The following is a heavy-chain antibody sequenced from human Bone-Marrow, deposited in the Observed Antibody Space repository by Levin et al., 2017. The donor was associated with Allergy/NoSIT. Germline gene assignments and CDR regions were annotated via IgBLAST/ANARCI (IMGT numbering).Heavy chain of an antibody. V-gene: IGHV3-21*01. J-gene: IGHJ4*02. Sequence: SCAASGFNFASYGMNWVRQAPGKGLEWVSSISGTGRHIYSADSLKGRFTISRDNAKNSLSLQMNNLRVEDTAVFYCAKDEGPFSSSFAFDCWGQGALVTVSS. CDR1: GFNFASYG. CDR2: ISGTGRHI. CDR3: AKDEGPFSSSFAFDC. D-gene: IGHD2-2*01.